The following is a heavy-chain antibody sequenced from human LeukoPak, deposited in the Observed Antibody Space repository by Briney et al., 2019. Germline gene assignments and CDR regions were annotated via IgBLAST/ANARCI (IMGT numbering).Heavy chain of an antibody. Sequence: ASVKVSCKASGYTFTNYYMHWVRQAPGQGLEWMGIINPSGGITNYAQKFQGRVTMTRDMSTSTVYMELSSLRSEDTAVYYCARVRDSNSFDPWGQGTLVTVSS. J-gene: IGHJ5*02. D-gene: IGHD3-10*01. CDR1: GYTFTNYY. CDR3: ARVRDSNSFDP. CDR2: INPSGGIT. V-gene: IGHV1-46*01.